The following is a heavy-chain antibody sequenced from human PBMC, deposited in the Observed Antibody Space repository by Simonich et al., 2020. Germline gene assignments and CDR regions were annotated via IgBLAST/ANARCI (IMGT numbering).Heavy chain of an antibody. J-gene: IGHJ3*02. CDR3: ARHAGFAFDI. D-gene: IGHD6-13*01. V-gene: IGHV4-39*01. CDR2: IYYSWST. Sequence: QLQLQESGPGLVKPSETLSLTCTVSGGSISSSSYYWGWIRQPPGEGLEWIGSIYYSWSTYYNPSLKMRVTISVDTSKNQFSLKLSSVTAADTAVYYCARHAGFAFDIWGQGTMVTVSS. CDR1: GGSISSSSYY.